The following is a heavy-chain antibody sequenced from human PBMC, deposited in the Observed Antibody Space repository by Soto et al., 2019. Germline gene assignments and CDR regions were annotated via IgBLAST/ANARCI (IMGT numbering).Heavy chain of an antibody. CDR1: GFTFSSYA. J-gene: IGHJ4*02. V-gene: IGHV3-23*01. CDR2: ISGSGGST. Sequence: EVQLLESGGGLVQPGGSLRLSCAASGFTFSSYAMSWVRQAPGKGLEWVSAISGSGGSTYYADSVKGRFTISRDNSKNTLYLQMNSLRAEDTAVYYCAKHRSIKYCSGGSCYSGFDYWGQGTLVTVSS. CDR3: AKHRSIKYCSGGSCYSGFDY. D-gene: IGHD2-15*01.